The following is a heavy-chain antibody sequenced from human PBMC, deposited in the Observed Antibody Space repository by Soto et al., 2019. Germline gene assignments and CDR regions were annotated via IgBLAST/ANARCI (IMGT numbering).Heavy chain of an antibody. CDR1: GYTFTGYY. CDR2: INPNSGGT. D-gene: IGHD6-13*01. Sequence: ASVKVSCKASGYTFTGYYMHWVRQAPGQGLEWMGWINPNSGGTNYAQKFQGWVTMTRDTSISTAYMELSRLRSDDTAVYYCARDLTWSPSSSWFFDYYYGMDVWGQGTTVTVSS. J-gene: IGHJ6*02. CDR3: ARDLTWSPSSSWFFDYYYGMDV. V-gene: IGHV1-2*04.